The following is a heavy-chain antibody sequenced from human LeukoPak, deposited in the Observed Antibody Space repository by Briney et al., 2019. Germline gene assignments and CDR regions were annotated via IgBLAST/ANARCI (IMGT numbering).Heavy chain of an antibody. J-gene: IGHJ4*02. D-gene: IGHD4-23*01. Sequence: ASVKVSCKASGYTFTSYGISWVRQAPGQGLEWMGWISAYNGNTNYAQKLQGRVTMTTDTSTSTAYMELRSLRSDDTAVYYCARDRGAARLYGGFVDYWGQGTLVTVSS. CDR3: ARDRGAARLYGGFVDY. CDR1: GYTFTSYG. V-gene: IGHV1-18*01. CDR2: ISAYNGNT.